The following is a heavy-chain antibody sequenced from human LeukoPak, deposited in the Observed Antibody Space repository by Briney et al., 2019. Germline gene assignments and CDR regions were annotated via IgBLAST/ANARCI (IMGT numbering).Heavy chain of an antibody. J-gene: IGHJ5*02. CDR3: AKGGSSGWYLSNWFDP. CDR1: GFTFSSYV. CDR2: IWGSGGST. V-gene: IGHV3-23*01. Sequence: GGSLRLSCAASGFTFSSYVMSGVRQAPGKGLAWVSAIWGSGGSTYYADSVKGRFTISRDNSKNTLYLQMNSLRAEDTAIYHCAKGGSSGWYLSNWFDPWGQGTLVTVSS. D-gene: IGHD6-19*01.